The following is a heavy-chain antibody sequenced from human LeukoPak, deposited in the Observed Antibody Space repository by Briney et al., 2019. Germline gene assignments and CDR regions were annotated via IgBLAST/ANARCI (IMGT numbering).Heavy chain of an antibody. Sequence: SVNVSCKASGGTFSSYAISWVRQAPGQGLEWMGGIIPIFGTANYAQKFQGRVTITADESTSTAYMELSRLRSDDTAVYYCARGPTTVTSVRGDYYYYMDVWGKGTTVTVSS. CDR1: GGTFSSYA. CDR3: ARGPTTVTSVRGDYYYYMDV. CDR2: IIPIFGTA. J-gene: IGHJ6*03. V-gene: IGHV1-69*13. D-gene: IGHD4-17*01.